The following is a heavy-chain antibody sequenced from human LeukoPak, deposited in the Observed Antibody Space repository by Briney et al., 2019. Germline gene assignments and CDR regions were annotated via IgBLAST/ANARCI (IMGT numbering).Heavy chain of an antibody. D-gene: IGHD2-15*01. CDR3: ARLGVGYCSGGSCDSWYFDY. CDR1: GYSFSSSW. J-gene: IGHJ4*02. Sequence: GESLKISCQGSGYSFSSSWIGWVRQLPGKGLEWMGIIYPGDSDTRYSPSFQGQVTVSADKSISTAYLHWSSLKASDTAMYYCARLGVGYCSGGSCDSWYFDYWGQGTLVTVSS. V-gene: IGHV5-51*01. CDR2: IYPGDSDT.